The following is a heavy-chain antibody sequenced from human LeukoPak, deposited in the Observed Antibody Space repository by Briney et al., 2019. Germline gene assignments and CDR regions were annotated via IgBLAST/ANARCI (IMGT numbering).Heavy chain of an antibody. Sequence: ASVKVSCTASGYTFTNYAMNWVRQAPGQGLEWMGWINTNTGNPTYAQGFTGRFVFSLDTSVSTAYLQISSLKAEDTAVYYCAREIRPVVTIFGVVPTPLYYYYGMDVWGQGTTVTVSS. D-gene: IGHD3-3*01. CDR1: GYTFTNYA. J-gene: IGHJ6*02. CDR2: INTNTGNP. V-gene: IGHV7-4-1*02. CDR3: AREIRPVVTIFGVVPTPLYYYYGMDV.